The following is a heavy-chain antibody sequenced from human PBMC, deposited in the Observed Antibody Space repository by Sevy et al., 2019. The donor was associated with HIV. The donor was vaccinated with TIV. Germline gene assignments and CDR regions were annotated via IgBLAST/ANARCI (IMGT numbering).Heavy chain of an antibody. Sequence: GGSLRLSCAASGFTFTSYAMSWVRQAPGKGLEWVSTISGSGGSTYYADSVRGRFTISRDNSKSTLYLQMNSLIAEDTAVYYCAAAMTNFDYWGQGTLVTVSS. J-gene: IGHJ4*02. CDR2: ISGSGGST. CDR3: AAAMTNFDY. CDR1: GFTFTSYA. V-gene: IGHV3-23*01.